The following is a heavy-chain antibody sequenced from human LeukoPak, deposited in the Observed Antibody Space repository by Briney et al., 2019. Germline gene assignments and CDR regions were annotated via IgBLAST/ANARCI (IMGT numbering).Heavy chain of an antibody. CDR2: ISYDGSNK. CDR1: GFTFSSYA. Sequence: PGGSLRLSCAASGFTFSSYAMHWVRQATGKGLEWVAVISYDGSNKYYADSVKGRFTISRDNSKNTLYLQMNSLRAEDTAVYYCARSPVGYFDYWGQGTPVTVSS. V-gene: IGHV3-30-3*01. J-gene: IGHJ4*02. CDR3: ARSPVGYFDY.